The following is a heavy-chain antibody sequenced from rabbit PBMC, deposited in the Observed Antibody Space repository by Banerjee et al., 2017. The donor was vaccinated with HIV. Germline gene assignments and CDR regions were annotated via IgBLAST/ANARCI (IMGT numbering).Heavy chain of an antibody. CDR2: IYTGSSGST. D-gene: IGHD8-1*01. CDR1: GFSFSSSYY. CDR3: VRRDYGSSTYYDL. J-gene: IGHJ4*01. V-gene: IGHV1S40*01. Sequence: QSLEESGGDLVKPGASLTLTCTASGFSFSSSYYMCWVRQAPGKGLEWIARIYTGSSGSTYYASWAKGRFTISKTSSTTVTLQMTSLTAADTATHFCVRRDYGSSTYYDLWGQGTLVTVS.